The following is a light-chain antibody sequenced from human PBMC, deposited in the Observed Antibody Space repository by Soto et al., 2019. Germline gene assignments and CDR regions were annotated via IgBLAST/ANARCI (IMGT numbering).Light chain of an antibody. V-gene: IGKV3-20*01. Sequence: IVLTQSPGTLSLSQGERATLSCRASQSVSSNYLSCYQQKPGQAPRLLIYAASSRATGIPDRFSGSGSGTDFALTISRLEPEDFAVYFCQQYGSAPWTCGQGTKVDSK. J-gene: IGKJ1*01. CDR1: QSVSSNY. CDR3: QQYGSAPWT. CDR2: AAS.